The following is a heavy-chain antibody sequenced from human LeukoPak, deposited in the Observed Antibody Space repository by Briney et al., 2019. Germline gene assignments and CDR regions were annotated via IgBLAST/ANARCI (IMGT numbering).Heavy chain of an antibody. CDR1: GGTFSSYA. CDR3: ARAPFETPPGVRGATAPHDAFDI. D-gene: IGHD3-10*02. CDR2: IIPIFGTA. J-gene: IGHJ3*02. V-gene: IGHV1-69*13. Sequence: SVKVSCKASGGTFSSYAISWVRQAPGQGLEWMGGIIPIFGTANYAQKFQGRVTITADESTSTAYMELSSLRSEDTAVYYCARAPFETPPGVRGATAPHDAFDIWGQGTMVTVSS.